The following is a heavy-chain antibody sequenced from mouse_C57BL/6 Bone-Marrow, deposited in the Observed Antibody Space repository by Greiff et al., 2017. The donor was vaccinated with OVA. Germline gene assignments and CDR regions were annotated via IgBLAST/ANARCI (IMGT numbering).Heavy chain of an antibody. D-gene: IGHD2-4*01. V-gene: IGHV1-50*01. CDR1: GYTFTSYW. CDR2: IDPSDSYT. J-gene: IGHJ3*01. CDR3: ARRRSIYYDYDVWFAY. Sequence: QVQLQQPGAELVKPGASVKLSCKASGYTFTSYWMQWVKQRPGQGLEWIGEIDPSDSYTNSNQKFKGKATLTVDTSSSTAYMQLSSLTSEDSAVYYCARRRSIYYDYDVWFAYWGQGTLVTVSA.